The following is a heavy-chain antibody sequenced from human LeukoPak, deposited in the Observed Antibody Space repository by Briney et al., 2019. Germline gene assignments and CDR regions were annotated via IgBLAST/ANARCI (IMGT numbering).Heavy chain of an antibody. CDR3: ARYSSPVGNCFDP. CDR1: GFTFSSYE. J-gene: IGHJ5*02. Sequence: TGGSLRLSCAASGFTFSSYEMNWVRQAPGKGLQWVSYISSDGATIHYADSVKGRFTISRDNAKNSLCLQMNSLRAEDTGVYYCARYSSPVGNCFDPWGQGTLVTVSS. D-gene: IGHD4-11*01. CDR2: ISSDGATI. V-gene: IGHV3-48*03.